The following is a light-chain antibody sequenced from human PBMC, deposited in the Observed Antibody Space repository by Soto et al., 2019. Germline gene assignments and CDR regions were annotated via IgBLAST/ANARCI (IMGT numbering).Light chain of an antibody. J-gene: IGKJ2*01. CDR1: QSVSSN. CDR3: QHYNYWPYT. Sequence: EIVMTQSPSTLSVSPGERATLSWGASQSVSSNLAWYQQKPGQAPRLLIYGASTRATGIPARFSGSGYGTDFNLTISSLQSEDFAVYYCQHYNYWPYTFGQGTKVDIK. V-gene: IGKV3-15*01. CDR2: GAS.